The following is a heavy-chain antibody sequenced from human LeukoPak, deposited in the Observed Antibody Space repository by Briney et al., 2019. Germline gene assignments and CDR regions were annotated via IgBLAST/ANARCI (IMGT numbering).Heavy chain of an antibody. D-gene: IGHD1-7*01. J-gene: IGHJ3*01. V-gene: IGHV3-7*04. CDR3: ARGGGTNDL. CDR1: GFTFSRYW. Sequence: GGSLRLSCAASGFTFSRYWMTWVRRAPGKGLEGVANIKEDGSEKYYVDSVKGRFTISRDNANNSLCLQMNGLRAEDTAVYYCARGGGTNDLWGQGTMVTVSS. CDR2: IKEDGSEK.